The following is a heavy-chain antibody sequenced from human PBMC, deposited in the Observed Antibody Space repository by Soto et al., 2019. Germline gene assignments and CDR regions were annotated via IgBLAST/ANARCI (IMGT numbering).Heavy chain of an antibody. V-gene: IGHV3-30-3*01. CDR2: ISYDGSNK. CDR3: ARGGRGLDGSYGIDY. D-gene: IGHD1-26*01. Sequence: QVQLVESGGGVVQPGRSLRLSCAASGFTFSSYAMHWVRQAPGKGLEWVAVISYDGSNKYYADSVKGRFTISRDNSKKTLYLQMNSLRAEDTAVYYCARGGRGLDGSYGIDYWGQGTLVTVSS. CDR1: GFTFSSYA. J-gene: IGHJ4*02.